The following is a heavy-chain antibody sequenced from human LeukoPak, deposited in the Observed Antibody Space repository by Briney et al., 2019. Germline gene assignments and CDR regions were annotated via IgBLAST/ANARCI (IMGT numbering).Heavy chain of an antibody. CDR2: IGTAGDT. CDR1: GFTFSSYD. J-gene: IGHJ4*02. D-gene: IGHD3-10*01. V-gene: IGHV3-13*01. CDR3: AREGGSGVYYFDY. Sequence: PGGSLRLSCAASGFTFSSYDMHWVRQATGKGLEWVSAIGTAGDTYYPGSVKGRFTISRDNAKNSLYLQMNSLRAEDTAVYYCAREGGSGVYYFDYWGQGTLVTVSS.